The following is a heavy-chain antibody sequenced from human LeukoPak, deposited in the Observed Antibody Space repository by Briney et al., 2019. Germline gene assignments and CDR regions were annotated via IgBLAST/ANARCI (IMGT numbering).Heavy chain of an antibody. V-gene: IGHV3-23*01. CDR1: GFTFSSYS. D-gene: IGHD5-24*01. Sequence: PGGSLRLSCAASGFTFSSYSMNWVRQAPGKGLEWVSDISGSGDFTYYADSVKGRFTISRDKSKNTLYLQMNSLRAEDTAVYYCAKDGARDGYNYPDYWGQGTLVTVSS. CDR2: ISGSGDFT. J-gene: IGHJ4*02. CDR3: AKDGARDGYNYPDY.